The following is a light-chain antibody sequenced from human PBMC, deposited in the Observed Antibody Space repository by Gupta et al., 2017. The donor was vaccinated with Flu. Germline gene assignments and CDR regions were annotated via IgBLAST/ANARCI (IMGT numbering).Light chain of an antibody. Sequence: SALTQPPSVSGAPCPSVTTSCTGTSSDVGYYNLVSWSQQHPGKAPKLMIYDVSKRPSGVPDRFSGSKSGNTASLTISVHQEEEAADYFCSAYACGDNYVFGSGTKFTVL. CDR2: DVS. CDR3: SAYACGDNYV. CDR1: SSDVGYYNL. V-gene: IGLV2-11*01. J-gene: IGLJ1*01.